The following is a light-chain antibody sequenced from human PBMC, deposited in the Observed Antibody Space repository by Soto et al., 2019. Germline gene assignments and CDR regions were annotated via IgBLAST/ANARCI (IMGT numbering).Light chain of an antibody. CDR3: KSYTGSNTYV. Sequence: QSVLTQPPSASGSPGQSVAISCTGTSSDVGGYNYVSWYQQHPGKAPKLMIYEVNKRPSGVTDRFSGSKSGNTASLTVSGLQAADEADYFCKSYTGSNTYVFGSGTKVTVL. CDR1: SSDVGGYNY. V-gene: IGLV2-8*01. J-gene: IGLJ1*01. CDR2: EVN.